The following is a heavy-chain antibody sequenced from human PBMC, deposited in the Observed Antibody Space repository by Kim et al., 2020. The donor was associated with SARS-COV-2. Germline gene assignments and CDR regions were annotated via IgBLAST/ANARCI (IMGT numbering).Heavy chain of an antibody. CDR2: MNPNSGNT. Sequence: ASVKVSCKASGYTFTSYDINWVRQATGQGLEWMGWMNPNSGNTGYAQKFQGRVTMTRNTSISTAYMELSSLRSEDTAVYYCARTVTAVRRRVGYNWFDPWGQGTLVTVSS. CDR3: ARTVTAVRRRVGYNWFDP. J-gene: IGHJ5*02. D-gene: IGHD2-2*01. CDR1: GYTFTSYD. V-gene: IGHV1-8*01.